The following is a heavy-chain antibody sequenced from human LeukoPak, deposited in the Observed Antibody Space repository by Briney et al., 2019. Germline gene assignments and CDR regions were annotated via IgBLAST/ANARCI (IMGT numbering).Heavy chain of an antibody. D-gene: IGHD6-6*01. CDR2: IYISGST. CDR3: ARDRGAARASYSFDY. J-gene: IGHJ4*02. CDR1: GGSISSGSYY. Sequence: SETLSLTCTVSGGSISSGSYYWSWIRQPAGKGLEWIGRIYISGSTSYNPSLKSRVTISVDTSKNQFSLKLTSVTAADTAMYYCARDRGAARASYSFDYWGQGSLVTVSS. V-gene: IGHV4-61*02.